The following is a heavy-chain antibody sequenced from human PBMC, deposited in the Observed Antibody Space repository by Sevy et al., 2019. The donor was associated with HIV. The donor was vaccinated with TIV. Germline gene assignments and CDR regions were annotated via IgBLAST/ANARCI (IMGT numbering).Heavy chain of an antibody. CDR3: ARGYGALDDY. J-gene: IGHJ4*02. D-gene: IGHD4-17*01. CDR2: ISGSGGST. Sequence: GESLKISCAASGFTFSSYAMSWVRQAPGKGLEWVSAISGSGGSTYYADSVKGRFTISRDNSKNSLYLQMNSLRAEDTAVYYCARGYGALDDYWGQGTLVTVSS. CDR1: GFTFSSYA. V-gene: IGHV3-23*01.